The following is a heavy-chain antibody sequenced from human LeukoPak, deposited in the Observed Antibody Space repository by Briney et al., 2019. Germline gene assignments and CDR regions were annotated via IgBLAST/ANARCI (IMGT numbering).Heavy chain of an antibody. CDR1: GGSISSDY. J-gene: IGHJ4*02. Sequence: VKPSETLSLTCTVSGGSISSDYWSWIRQPAGKGLEWIGRIYTSGSTNYNPPLQSRVTMSVDSSKIQFSLRLSPVAAEDTAVYYCASLGHSFVYWGQGTLVTVSS. CDR2: IYTSGST. V-gene: IGHV4-4*07. CDR3: ASLGHSFVY.